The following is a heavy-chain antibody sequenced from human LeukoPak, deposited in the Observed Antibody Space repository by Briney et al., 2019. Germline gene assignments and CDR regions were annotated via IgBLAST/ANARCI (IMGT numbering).Heavy chain of an antibody. V-gene: IGHV4-59*01. Sequence: PSETLSLTCTVSGGSISSYYWSWIRQPPVKGLEWIGYIYYSGSTNYNPSLKSRVTISVDTSKNQFSLKLSSVTAADTAVYYCARDGPYYDFWSGYYPPPQNYYYGMDVWGQGTTVTVSS. CDR3: ARDGPYYDFWSGYYPPPQNYYYGMDV. CDR2: IYYSGST. J-gene: IGHJ6*02. D-gene: IGHD3-3*01. CDR1: GGSISSYY.